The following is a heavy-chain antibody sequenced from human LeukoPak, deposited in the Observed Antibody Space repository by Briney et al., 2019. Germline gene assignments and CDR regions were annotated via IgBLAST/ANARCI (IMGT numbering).Heavy chain of an antibody. J-gene: IGHJ1*01. CDR1: GFTFSTYG. D-gene: IGHD6-19*01. CDR3: AKDTSSGRYVTAEYFQH. Sequence: GGSLRLSCAASGFTFSTYGMHWVRQAPGKGLEWVAFIRYDGTNTYYADSVKGRFTISRDNSKNTLYLQMNSLRAEDTAVYYCAKDTSSGRYVTAEYFQHWGQGTLVTVSS. V-gene: IGHV3-30*02. CDR2: IRYDGTNT.